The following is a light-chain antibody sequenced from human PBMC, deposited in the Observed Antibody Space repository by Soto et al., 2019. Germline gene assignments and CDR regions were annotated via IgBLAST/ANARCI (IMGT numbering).Light chain of an antibody. V-gene: IGKV3-11*01. Sequence: EIVLTQSPATLSLSPGERATLSCRASQSVSSYLAWYQQKPGQAPRLLIYDASNRATGIPARFSGSGSGTDFTLTISSLEPADFAVYYCQKRTNWTFGQGTKVDIK. CDR1: QSVSSY. CDR2: DAS. CDR3: QKRTNWT. J-gene: IGKJ1*01.